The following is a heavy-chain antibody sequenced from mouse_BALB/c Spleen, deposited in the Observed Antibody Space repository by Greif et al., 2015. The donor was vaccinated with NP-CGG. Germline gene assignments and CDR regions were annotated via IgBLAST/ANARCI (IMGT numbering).Heavy chain of an antibody. Sequence: VQLQQSGAELVKPGAPVKLSCKASGYTFTSYWMNWVKQRPGRGLEWIGRIDPSDSETHYSQKFKDKATLTVDKSSSTAYIQLSSLTSEDSAVYYCARKGNLYAMDYWGQGTSVTVSS. D-gene: IGHD2-1*01. V-gene: IGHV1-69*02. CDR2: IDPSDSET. CDR3: ARKGNLYAMDY. CDR1: GYTFTSYW. J-gene: IGHJ4*01.